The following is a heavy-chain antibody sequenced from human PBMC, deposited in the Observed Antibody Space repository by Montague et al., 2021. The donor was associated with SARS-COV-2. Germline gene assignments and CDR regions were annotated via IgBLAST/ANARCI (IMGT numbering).Heavy chain of an antibody. Sequence: SETLSLTCIVSGGSTNYYYWSWVRQSPGKGQEWIGYMYYSGSTNXXPSLKSRVTMSIDRSKNQFSLKLRSVTAADTAVYYCARVARYCTNGVCQTYYYYGLDVWGQGTTVTVSS. CDR1: GGSTNYYY. CDR2: MYYSGST. D-gene: IGHD2-8*01. V-gene: IGHV4-59*01. CDR3: ARVARYCTNGVCQTYYYYGLDV. J-gene: IGHJ6*02.